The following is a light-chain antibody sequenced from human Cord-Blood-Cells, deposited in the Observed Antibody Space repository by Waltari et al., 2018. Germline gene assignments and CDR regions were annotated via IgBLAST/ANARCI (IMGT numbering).Light chain of an antibody. CDR1: SSDVGGYNY. Sequence: QSALTQPASVSGSPGQSITISCTGTSSDVGGYNYVSWYQQHPGKAPNLMIYDVRHRPSVGSNRFAGSKSGNTDSLTISGLQAEDDADYYCSSYTSSSTLVVFGGGTKLTVL. J-gene: IGLJ2*01. CDR2: DVR. CDR3: SSYTSSSTLVV. V-gene: IGLV2-14*01.